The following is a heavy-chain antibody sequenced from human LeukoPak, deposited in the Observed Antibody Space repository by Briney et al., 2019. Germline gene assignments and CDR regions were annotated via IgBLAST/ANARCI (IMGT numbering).Heavy chain of an antibody. CDR1: GFTFSSYA. J-gene: IGHJ4*02. D-gene: IGHD2-2*02. V-gene: IGHV3-30-3*01. CDR3: ARAYMGCSSTSCYTGLDY. CDR2: ISYDGSNK. Sequence: GGSLRLSCVASGFTFSSYAMHWVRQAPGKGLEWVAVISYDGSNKYYADSVKGRFTISRDNSKNTLYLQMNSLRAEDTAVYYCARAYMGCSSTSCYTGLDYWGQGTLVTVSS.